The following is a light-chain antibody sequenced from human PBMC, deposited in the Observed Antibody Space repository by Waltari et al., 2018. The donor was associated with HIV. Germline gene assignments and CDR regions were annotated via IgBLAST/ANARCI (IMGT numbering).Light chain of an antibody. Sequence: DIVMTQSPDSLAVSLGETVSINCKSSRTVLYHSDNKNYLAWYQHKPGQAPRVRMSWASTRAVMVPSSIPALGVPERFSGSGSGTNFSLTISGLQEDDVAIYYCQQYFSLPPTFGGGTRVERK. CDR1: RTVLYHSDNKNY. V-gene: IGKV4-1*01. CDR3: QQYFSLPPT. CDR2: WAS. J-gene: IGKJ4*01.